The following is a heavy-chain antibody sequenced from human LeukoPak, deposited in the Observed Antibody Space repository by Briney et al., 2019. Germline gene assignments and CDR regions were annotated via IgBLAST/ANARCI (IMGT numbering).Heavy chain of an antibody. V-gene: IGHV1-2*02. CDR2: ISPHSGST. J-gene: IGHJ4*02. Sequence: PLASVKVSCKASGYTFTGYYIHWVRQAPGQGLEWMGWISPHSGSTSLAQKFQGRVTMTRDTSISTAYMGLSRLMSDDTAVYYCARDLGPYGDYPEGYWGQGTLVTVSS. CDR3: ARDLGPYGDYPEGY. CDR1: GYTFTGYY. D-gene: IGHD4-17*01.